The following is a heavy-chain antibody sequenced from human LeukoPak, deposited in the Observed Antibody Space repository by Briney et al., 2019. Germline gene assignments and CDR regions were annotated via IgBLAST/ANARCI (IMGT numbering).Heavy chain of an antibody. CDR3: ARGWYSSSWSAFDP. V-gene: IGHV1-46*01. Sequence: GASVKVSCKASGYTFTSYYLHWVRQAPGQGLEWMGIINPRSGSTTYAQEFQGRVTMTRDTSTSTVYMELSSLRSEDTAVYFCARGWYSSSWSAFDPWGQGTLVTVSS. D-gene: IGHD6-13*01. CDR1: GYTFTSYY. CDR2: INPRSGST. J-gene: IGHJ5*02.